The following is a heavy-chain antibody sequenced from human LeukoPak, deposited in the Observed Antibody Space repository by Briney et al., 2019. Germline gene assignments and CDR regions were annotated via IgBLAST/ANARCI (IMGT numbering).Heavy chain of an antibody. CDR1: GSTFDDYA. V-gene: IGHV3-9*01. J-gene: IGHJ3*02. D-gene: IGHD4-23*01. CDR3: ARTVVTPSHAFDI. CDR2: ISWNSGSI. Sequence: GGSLRLSCAASGSTFDDYAMHWVRQAPGKGLEWVSGISWNSGSIGYADSVKGRFTISRDNAKNSLYLQMNSLRAEDTALYYCARTVVTPSHAFDIWGQGTMVTVSS.